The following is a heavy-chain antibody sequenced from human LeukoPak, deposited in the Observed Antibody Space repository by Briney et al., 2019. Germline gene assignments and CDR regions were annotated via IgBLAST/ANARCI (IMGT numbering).Heavy chain of an antibody. D-gene: IGHD3-3*01. CDR2: ISSSSSYI. J-gene: IGHJ4*02. CDR3: ARARGLYYDFWSGYHTFDY. V-gene: IGHV3-21*01. Sequence: PGGSLRLSCAASGFTFSSYSMNWVRQAPGKGLEWVSSISSSSSYIYYADSVKGRFTISRDNAKNSLYLQMNSLRAEDTAVYYCARARGLYYDFWSGYHTFDYWGQGTLVTVSS. CDR1: GFTFSSYS.